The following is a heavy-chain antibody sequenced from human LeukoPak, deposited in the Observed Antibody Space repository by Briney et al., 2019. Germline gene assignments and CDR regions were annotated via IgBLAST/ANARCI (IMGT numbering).Heavy chain of an antibody. V-gene: IGHV3-7*01. CDR3: ARERIVLMVYAMEFDY. CDR1: GLTFSSYG. J-gene: IGHJ4*02. D-gene: IGHD2-8*01. CDR2: IKQDGSEK. Sequence: GGSLRLSCAASGLTFSSYGMHWVRQAPGKGLEWVANIKQDGSEKYYVDSVKGRFTISRDNAKNSLYLQMNSLRAEDTAVYYCARERIVLMVYAMEFDYWGQGTLVTVSS.